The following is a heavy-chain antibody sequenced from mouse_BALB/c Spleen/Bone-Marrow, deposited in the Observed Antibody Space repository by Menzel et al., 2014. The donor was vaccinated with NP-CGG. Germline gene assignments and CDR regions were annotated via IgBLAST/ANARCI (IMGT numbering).Heavy chain of an antibody. J-gene: IGHJ2*01. CDR1: GYTFTSYV. Sequence: EVHLVESGPELVKPGASVKMSCKASGYTFTSYVMHWVKQKPGQGLEWIGYINPYNDGTKYNEKFKGMATLTSDRSSSTAYMELSSLTSEDSAVYYCAKGGNYRYDFDYRGQGTTLTVSS. D-gene: IGHD2-14*01. CDR3: AKGGNYRYDFDY. V-gene: IGHV1-14*01. CDR2: INPYNDGT.